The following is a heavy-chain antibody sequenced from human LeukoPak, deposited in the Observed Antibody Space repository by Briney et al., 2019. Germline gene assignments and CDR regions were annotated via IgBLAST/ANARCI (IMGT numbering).Heavy chain of an antibody. CDR1: GFTVSSNY. CDR2: IYSGGST. Sequence: PGGSLGLSCAASGFTVSSNYMSWVRQAPGKGLDWLSIIYSGGSTYYADSVKGRFTISGDNSKNTLYLQMNSLRAEDTAVYYCARTTVTPGSYDAFDIWGQGTMVTVSS. CDR3: ARTTVTPGSYDAFDI. V-gene: IGHV3-53*01. D-gene: IGHD4-17*01. J-gene: IGHJ3*02.